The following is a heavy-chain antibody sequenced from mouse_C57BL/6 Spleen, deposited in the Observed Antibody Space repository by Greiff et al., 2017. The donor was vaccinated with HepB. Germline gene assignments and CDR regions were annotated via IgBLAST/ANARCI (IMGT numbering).Heavy chain of an antibody. CDR1: GYSITSGYY. V-gene: IGHV3-6*01. CDR3: AREFSFDY. CDR2: ISYDGSN. Sequence: EVQLQQSGPGLVKPSQSLSLTCSVTGYSITSGYYWNWIRQFPGNKLEWMGYISYDGSNNYNPSLKNRISITRDTSKNQFFLKLNSVTTEDTATYYCAREFSFDYWGQGTTLTVSS. J-gene: IGHJ2*01.